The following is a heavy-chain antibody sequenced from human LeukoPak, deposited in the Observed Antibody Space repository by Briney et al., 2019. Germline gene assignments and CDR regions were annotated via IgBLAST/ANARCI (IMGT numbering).Heavy chain of an antibody. CDR2: IYYSGST. CDR1: GGSISSSSYY. V-gene: IGHV4-39*07. CDR3: ARVKSGSYHY. Sequence: SETLSLTCTVSGGSISSSSYYWGWIRQPPGKGLEWIGSIYYSGSTYYNPSLKSRVTISVDTSKNQFSLKLSSVTAADTAVYYCARVKSGSYHYWGQGTLVTVSS. D-gene: IGHD1-26*01. J-gene: IGHJ4*02.